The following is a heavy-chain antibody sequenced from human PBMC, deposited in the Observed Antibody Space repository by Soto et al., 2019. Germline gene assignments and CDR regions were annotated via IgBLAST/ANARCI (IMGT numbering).Heavy chain of an antibody. V-gene: IGHV3-23*01. CDR2: ISGSGGST. J-gene: IGHJ4*02. CDR1: GFTFSSYS. Sequence: GGSLRLSCAASGFTFSSYSMNWVRQAPGKGLEWVSAISGSGGSTYYADSVKGRFTISRDNSKNTLYLQMNSLRAEDTAVYYCAKAPDIVVVVAATAVSNYWGQGTLVTVSS. D-gene: IGHD2-15*01. CDR3: AKAPDIVVVVAATAVSNY.